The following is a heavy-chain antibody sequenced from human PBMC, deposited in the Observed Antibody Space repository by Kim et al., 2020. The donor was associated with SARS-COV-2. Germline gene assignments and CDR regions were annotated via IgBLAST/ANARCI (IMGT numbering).Heavy chain of an antibody. J-gene: IGHJ6*02. D-gene: IGHD2-15*01. CDR1: GYTFTSYG. Sequence: ASVKVSCKASGYTFTSYGISWVRQAPGQGLEWMGWISAYNGNTNYAQKLQGRVTMTTDTSTSTAYMELRSLRSDDTAVYYCARDSAGSPYYYGMDVWGQGTTVTVSS. CDR3: ARDSAGSPYYYGMDV. CDR2: ISAYNGNT. V-gene: IGHV1-18*04.